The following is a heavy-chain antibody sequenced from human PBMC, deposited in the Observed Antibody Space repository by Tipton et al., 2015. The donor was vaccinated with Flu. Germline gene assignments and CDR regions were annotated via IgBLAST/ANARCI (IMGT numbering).Heavy chain of an antibody. Sequence: TLSLTCTVSGGSISSGSYYWSWIRQPAGKGLEWIGRIYTSGSTNYNPSLKSRVTISVDTSKNQFSLKLSSVTAADTAVYYCARVLLSYYGSGKDNWFDPWGQGTLVTVS. CDR3: ARVLLSYYGSGKDNWFDP. CDR2: IYTSGST. J-gene: IGHJ5*02. V-gene: IGHV4-61*02. D-gene: IGHD3-10*01. CDR1: GGSISSGSYY.